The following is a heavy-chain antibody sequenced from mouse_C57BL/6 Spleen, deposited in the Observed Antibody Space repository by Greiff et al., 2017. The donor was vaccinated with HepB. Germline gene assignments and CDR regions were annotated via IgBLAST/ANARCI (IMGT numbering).Heavy chain of an antibody. J-gene: IGHJ2*01. CDR1: GFTFSDYY. D-gene: IGHD2-4*01. Sequence: EVKVVESEGGLVQPGSSMKLSCTASGFTFSDYYMAWVRQVPEKGLEWVANINYDGSSTYYLDSLKSRFIISRDNAKNILYLQMSSLKSEDTATYYCARDDDSSYFDYWGQGTTLTVSS. V-gene: IGHV5-16*01. CDR3: ARDDDSSYFDY. CDR2: INYDGSST.